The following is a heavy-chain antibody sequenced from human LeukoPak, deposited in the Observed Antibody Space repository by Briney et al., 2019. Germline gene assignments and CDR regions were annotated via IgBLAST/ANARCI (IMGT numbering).Heavy chain of an antibody. J-gene: IGHJ3*02. CDR2: IIPIFGTA. Sequence: ASVKVSCKASGYTFTGYYMHWVRQAPGQGLEWMGGIIPIFGTANYAQKFQGRVTITADESTSTAYMELSSLRSEDTAVYYCARDSSSRAFDIWGQGTMVTVSS. CDR3: ARDSSSRAFDI. CDR1: GYTFTGYY. D-gene: IGHD6-6*01. V-gene: IGHV1-69*13.